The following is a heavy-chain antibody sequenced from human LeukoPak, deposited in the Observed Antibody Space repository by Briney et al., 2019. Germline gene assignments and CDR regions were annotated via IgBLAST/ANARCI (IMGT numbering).Heavy chain of an antibody. J-gene: IGHJ4*02. CDR1: GFTFSSYA. CDR2: ISGSGGST. V-gene: IGHV3-23*01. D-gene: IGHD1-26*01. CDR3: AKQRGSGSYYYFDY. Sequence: GGSLRLSCAASGFTFSSYAMSWVRQALGKGLEWVSAISGSGGSTYYADSVKGRFTISRDNSKNTLYLQMNSLRAEDTAVYYCAKQRGSGSYYYFDYWGQGTLVTVSS.